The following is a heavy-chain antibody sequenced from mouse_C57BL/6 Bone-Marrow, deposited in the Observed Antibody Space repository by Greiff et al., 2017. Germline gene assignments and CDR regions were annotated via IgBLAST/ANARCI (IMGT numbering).Heavy chain of an antibody. CDR1: GYSITSGYY. CDR3: ARGFTTV. J-gene: IGHJ3*01. Sequence: DVKLQESGPGLVKPSQSLSLTCSVTGYSITSGYYWNWIRQFPGNKLEWMGYISYDGSNNYNPSLKNRISITRDTSKNQFFLQLNSVTTEDTATYYCARGFTTVWGQGTLVTVSA. CDR2: ISYDGSN. V-gene: IGHV3-6*01. D-gene: IGHD2-12*01.